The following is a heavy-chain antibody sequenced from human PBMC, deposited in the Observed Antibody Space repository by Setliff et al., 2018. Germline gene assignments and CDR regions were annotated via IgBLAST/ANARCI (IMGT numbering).Heavy chain of an antibody. CDR2: IYTGWST. CDR3: ARMSGFQYIDV. Sequence: SETLSLTCTVSGDSISSRRNYWGWFRQPAGKELEWIGQIYTGWSTNYNPSLKSRVTISLDTSKNQFSLSLTSVTAEDTAVYYCARMSGFQYIDVWGKGTTVTVSS. D-gene: IGHD3-3*01. CDR1: GDSISSRRNY. V-gene: IGHV4-61*09. J-gene: IGHJ6*03.